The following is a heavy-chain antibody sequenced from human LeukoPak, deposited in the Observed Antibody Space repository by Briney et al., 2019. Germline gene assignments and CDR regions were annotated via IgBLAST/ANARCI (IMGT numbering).Heavy chain of an antibody. D-gene: IGHD6-19*01. CDR2: IKSKTDGGTT. V-gene: IGHV3-15*01. Sequence: GGSLRLSCAASGFTFSNAWMSWVRQAPGKGLEWVGRIKSKTDGGTTDYAAPVKGRFTVSRDDSKNTLYLQMNSLKTEDTAVYYCTTASPRSGIDCWGQGTLVTVSS. CDR3: TTASPRSGIDC. J-gene: IGHJ4*02. CDR1: GFTFSNAW.